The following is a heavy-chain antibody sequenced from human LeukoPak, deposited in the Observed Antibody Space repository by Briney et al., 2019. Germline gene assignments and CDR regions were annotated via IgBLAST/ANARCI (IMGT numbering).Heavy chain of an antibody. CDR3: ARVKERRGGVNSGSYSFGAFDI. CDR1: GLTFSSYA. V-gene: IGHV3-64*01. D-gene: IGHD1-26*01. J-gene: IGHJ3*02. Sequence: GGSLRLSCAASGLTFSSYAMHWVRQAPGKGLEYVSAISSNGGSTYYANSVKGRFTISRDNSKNTLYLQMGSLRAEDMAVYYCARVKERRGGVNSGSYSFGAFDIWGQGTMVTVSS. CDR2: ISSNGGST.